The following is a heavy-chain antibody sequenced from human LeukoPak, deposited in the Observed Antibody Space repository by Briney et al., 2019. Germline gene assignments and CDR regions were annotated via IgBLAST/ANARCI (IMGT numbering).Heavy chain of an antibody. V-gene: IGHV4-59*01. CDR3: ARDFYYDILTGYPTYAFDI. Sequence: PSETLSLTCTVSGGSISSYYWSWIRQPPGKGLEWIGYIYYSGSTNYNPSLTSRVTISVDTSKNQFSLKLSSVTAADTAVYYCARDFYYDILTGYPTYAFDIWGQGTMVTVSS. CDR1: GGSISSYY. J-gene: IGHJ3*02. CDR2: IYYSGST. D-gene: IGHD3-9*01.